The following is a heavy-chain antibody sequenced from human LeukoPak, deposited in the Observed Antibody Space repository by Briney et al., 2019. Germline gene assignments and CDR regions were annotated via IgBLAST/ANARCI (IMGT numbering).Heavy chain of an antibody. CDR3: AREADSGYYRTVDY. CDR2: MSDDGSER. J-gene: IGHJ4*02. Sequence: GGSLRLSCTASGFTLSRFAMHWVRQAPGKGLEWLGHMSDDGSERHYVDSVRGRFTISRDPSKNTLYLEMTSLRTEDTAVYYCAREADSGYYRTVDYWGQGTMVTVS. V-gene: IGHV3-30-3*01. CDR1: GFTLSRFA. D-gene: IGHD2-15*01.